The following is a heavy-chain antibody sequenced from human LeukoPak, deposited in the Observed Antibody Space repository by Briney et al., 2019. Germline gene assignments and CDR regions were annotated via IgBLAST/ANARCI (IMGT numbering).Heavy chain of an antibody. CDR3: ARDVAYCGGDCGAFDI. Sequence: GGSLRVSCAASGFTVSSNYMNWVRQAPGKGLEWVSVIYSGGSTYYADSVKGRFTISRHNSKNTLYLQMNSLRIEDTAVYYCARDVAYCGGDCGAFDIWGQGTMVTVSS. V-gene: IGHV3-53*04. J-gene: IGHJ3*02. CDR1: GFTVSSNY. CDR2: IYSGGST. D-gene: IGHD2-21*02.